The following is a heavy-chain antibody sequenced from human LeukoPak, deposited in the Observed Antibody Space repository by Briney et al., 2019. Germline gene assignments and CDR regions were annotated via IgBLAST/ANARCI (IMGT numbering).Heavy chain of an antibody. V-gene: IGHV3-7*04. CDR1: GFTFSTFS. D-gene: IGHD2/OR15-2a*01. J-gene: IGHJ4*02. CDR2: TKRDGSEE. Sequence: PGGSLRLSCSASGFTFSTFSMSWVRQAPGKGLEWVAKTKRDGSEEYYMDSVKGRFTISRDNAKNSLYLRMNSLRGEDAAVYYCVRGFWADYWGQGTRVTVSS. CDR3: VRGFWADY.